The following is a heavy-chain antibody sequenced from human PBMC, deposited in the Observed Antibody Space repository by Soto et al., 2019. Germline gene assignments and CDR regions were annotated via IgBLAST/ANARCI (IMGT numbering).Heavy chain of an antibody. D-gene: IGHD6-13*01. Sequence: PGGSLRLSCAASGFTFSSYGMHWVRQAPGKGLEWVAVISYDGSNKYYADSVKGRFTISRDNSKNTLYLQMNSLRAEDTAVYYCAKTAAPLLLTQQAGMDVWGQGTTVTVSS. CDR1: GFTFSSYG. J-gene: IGHJ6*02. CDR3: AKTAAPLLLTQQAGMDV. CDR2: ISYDGSNK. V-gene: IGHV3-30*18.